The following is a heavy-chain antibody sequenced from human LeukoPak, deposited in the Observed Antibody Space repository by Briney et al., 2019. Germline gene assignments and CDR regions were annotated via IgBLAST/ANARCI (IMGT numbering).Heavy chain of an antibody. V-gene: IGHV3-23*01. Sequence: GGSLRLSCAASGFTFSSYAMSWVRQAPGKGLEWVSTLSGSGGNTYYADSVKGRVTISRDNSKNTLYLQMNSLRAEDTAVYYCTTGVGYSSSWSDYCGQGTLVTVSS. D-gene: IGHD6-13*01. J-gene: IGHJ4*02. CDR2: LSGSGGNT. CDR1: GFTFSSYA. CDR3: TTGVGYSSSWSDY.